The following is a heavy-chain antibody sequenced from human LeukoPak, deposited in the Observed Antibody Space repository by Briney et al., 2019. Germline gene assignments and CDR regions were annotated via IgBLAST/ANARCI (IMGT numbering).Heavy chain of an antibody. Sequence: SETLSLTCTVSGGSISSYYWSWIRQPAGKGLEWIGRIYTSGSNNYNPSLKSRVTMSVDTSKNQFSLKLSSVTAADTAMYYCARRVVSQTRGAFDIWGQGTMVTVSS. CDR1: GGSISSYY. CDR3: ARRVVSQTRGAFDI. J-gene: IGHJ3*02. V-gene: IGHV4-4*07. D-gene: IGHD2-2*01. CDR2: IYTSGSN.